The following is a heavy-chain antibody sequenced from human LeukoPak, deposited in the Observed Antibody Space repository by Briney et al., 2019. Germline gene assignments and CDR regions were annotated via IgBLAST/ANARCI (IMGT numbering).Heavy chain of an antibody. V-gene: IGHV4-4*02. D-gene: IGHD1-26*01. Sequence: PSETLSLTCAVSGGSINSSNWWGWVRQPPGKGLEWIGEIYHSGSTKYNPSLKSRVTISVDKPKNQFSLKLSPVTAADTAVYYCAREVGRGLFDYWGQGTLVTVSS. CDR1: GGSINSSNW. CDR3: AREVGRGLFDY. J-gene: IGHJ4*02. CDR2: IYHSGST.